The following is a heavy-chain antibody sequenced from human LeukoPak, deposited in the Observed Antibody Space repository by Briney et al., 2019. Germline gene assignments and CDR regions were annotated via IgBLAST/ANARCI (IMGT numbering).Heavy chain of an antibody. D-gene: IGHD2-8*01. CDR1: GYSFTSYW. V-gene: IGHV5-51*01. J-gene: IGHJ6*03. Sequence: GESLKISCKGSGYSFTSYWIGWVRQMPGKGLEWMGIIYPDDSDTRYSPSFEGQVIISVDKSISTAYLQWSSLKASDTATYYCARHGHCTNGVCYSNYYYYMDDWGKGTTVTVSS. CDR2: IYPDDSDT. CDR3: ARHGHCTNGVCYSNYYYYMDD.